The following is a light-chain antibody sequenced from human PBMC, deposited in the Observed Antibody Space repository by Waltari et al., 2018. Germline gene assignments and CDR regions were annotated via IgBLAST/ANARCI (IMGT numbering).Light chain of an antibody. Sequence: QSVVTQSPSASGAPGQRVTISCSGRHSNIGSNTVDWYQQLPGTAPKLHIFNNYQRPSGVPDRFSASKVGTSASLAISGLQSEDEAEYYWVTWDDSLNGWVFGGGTKLAVV. CDR2: NNY. CDR1: HSNIGSNT. V-gene: IGLV1-44*01. CDR3: VTWDDSLNGWV. J-gene: IGLJ3*02.